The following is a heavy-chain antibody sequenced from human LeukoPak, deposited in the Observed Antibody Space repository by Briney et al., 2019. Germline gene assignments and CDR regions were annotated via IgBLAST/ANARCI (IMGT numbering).Heavy chain of an antibody. CDR3: AKDAEWELPRVRFDY. CDR2: ISWNSGSI. V-gene: IGHV3-9*01. CDR1: GFTFDDYA. J-gene: IGHJ4*02. D-gene: IGHD1-26*01. Sequence: GGSLRLSCAASGFTFDDYAMHWVRQAPGKGLEWVSGISWNSGSIGYADSVKGRFTISRDNAKNSLYLQMNSLRAEDTALYYCAKDAEWELPRVRFDYWGQGTLVTVSS.